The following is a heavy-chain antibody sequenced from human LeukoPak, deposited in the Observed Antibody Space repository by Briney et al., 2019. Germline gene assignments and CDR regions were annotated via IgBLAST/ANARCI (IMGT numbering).Heavy chain of an antibody. CDR1: GGSISTSSYY. D-gene: IGHD1-26*01. J-gene: IGHJ5*02. CDR2: IYHSGST. CDR3: ARSYSGSYFWFDP. Sequence: SETLSLTCALSGGSISTSSYYWGWIRQPPGEGLEWIGSIYHSGSTYYNPSLKSRVTISVDTSKNQFSLKLNSVTAADTAVYYCARSYSGSYFWFDPWGQGTLVTVSS. V-gene: IGHV4-39*01.